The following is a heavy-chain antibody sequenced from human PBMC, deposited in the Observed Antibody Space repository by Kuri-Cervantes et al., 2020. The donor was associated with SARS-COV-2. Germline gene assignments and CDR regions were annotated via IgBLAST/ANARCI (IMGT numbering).Heavy chain of an antibody. J-gene: IGHJ3*02. V-gene: IGHV4-61*10. CDR3: ARYSREWLQINPDAFDI. Sequence: SETLSLTCAVSGVSVTGGTYYWAWIRQPAGKGLEWIGHLDTSGSTTYNPSLKSRVTISLDTSNNQVSLKLSSVTAADTAVYYCARYSREWLQINPDAFDIWGQGTMVTVSS. CDR2: LDTSGST. CDR1: GVSVTGGTYY. D-gene: IGHD3-3*01.